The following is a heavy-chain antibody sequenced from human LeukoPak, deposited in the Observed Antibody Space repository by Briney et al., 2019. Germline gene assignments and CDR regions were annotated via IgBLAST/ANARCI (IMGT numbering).Heavy chain of an antibody. Sequence: GASVKVSCKASGYTFTSYGISWVLQAPGQGLAWVGWISTYNGNTNYVQTLQGRVTMTTDTSTSTAYMELRSLTSDGTAVYYCARWGGATTLFDYWGQGTLVTGSS. D-gene: IGHD1-26*01. CDR2: ISTYNGNT. CDR1: GYTFTSYG. J-gene: IGHJ4*02. CDR3: ARWGGATTLFDY. V-gene: IGHV1-18*01.